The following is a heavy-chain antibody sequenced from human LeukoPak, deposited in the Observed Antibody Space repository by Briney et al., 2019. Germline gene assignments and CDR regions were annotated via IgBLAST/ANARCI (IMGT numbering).Heavy chain of an antibody. V-gene: IGHV4-59*11. J-gene: IGHJ4*02. CDR3: AQPGGGY. CDR2: IYYSGST. D-gene: IGHD3-16*01. Sequence: SETLSLTCTVSGGSISSHYWSWIRQPPGKGLEWIGYIYYSGSTNYNPSPMSRVTMSVDTSKNQFSLKLSSVTAADTAVYYCAQPGGGYWGQGTLVTVSS. CDR1: GGSISSHY.